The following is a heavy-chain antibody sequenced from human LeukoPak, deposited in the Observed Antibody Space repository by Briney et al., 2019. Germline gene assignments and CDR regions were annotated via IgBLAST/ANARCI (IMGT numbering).Heavy chain of an antibody. V-gene: IGHV3-7*01. J-gene: IGHJ4*02. CDR1: GFTFSSYA. D-gene: IGHD6-19*01. Sequence: PGRSLRLSCAASGFTFSSYAMHWVRQAPGKGLEWVANIKQDGSEKYYVDSVKGRFTISRDNAKNSLYLQMNSLRAEDTAVYYCARDHGYSSIRGQGTLVTVSS. CDR3: ARDHGYSSI. CDR2: IKQDGSEK.